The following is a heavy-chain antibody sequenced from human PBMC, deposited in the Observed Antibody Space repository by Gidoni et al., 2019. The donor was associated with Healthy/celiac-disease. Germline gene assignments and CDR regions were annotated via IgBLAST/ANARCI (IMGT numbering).Heavy chain of an antibody. V-gene: IGHV3-23*01. D-gene: IGHD3-9*01. J-gene: IGHJ5*02. CDR1: GFTFCRYA. CDR3: AKSPSLTDYDIFGWFDP. Sequence: EVQLLESGGGLVQPGGSLRLSCAASGFTFCRYAMSWVRQAPGKGLEWVSAISGSGGSTYYADSVKGRFTISRDNSKNTLYLQMNSLRAEDTAVYYCAKSPSLTDYDIFGWFDPWGQGTLVTVSS. CDR2: ISGSGGST.